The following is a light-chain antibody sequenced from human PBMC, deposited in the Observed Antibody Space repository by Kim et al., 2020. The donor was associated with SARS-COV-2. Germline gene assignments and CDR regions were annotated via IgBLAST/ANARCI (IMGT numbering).Light chain of an antibody. V-gene: IGKV4-1*01. J-gene: IGKJ5*01. CDR1: QTVLYSSDNKNY. CDR3: QQYYSTPIT. CDR2: WAS. Sequence: ATINCRSSQTVLYSSDNKNYLAWYQQKPGQPPKRLIYWASARESGVPDRFSGSGSVTDFTLTIASLQAEDGAVYYCQQYYSTPITFGQGTRLEIK.